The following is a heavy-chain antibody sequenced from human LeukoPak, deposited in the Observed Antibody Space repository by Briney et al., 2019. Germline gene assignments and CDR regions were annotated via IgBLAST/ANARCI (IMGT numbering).Heavy chain of an antibody. CDR2: MYPGDSDT. V-gene: IGHV5-51*01. Sequence: GESLKISCKGSGYNFTNYWIGWARQMSGEGLEWMGIMYPGDSDTRYSPSFQGQVTISADRSISTAYLQWSSLKASDTAMYYCARQSHSITDYWGQGTLVTVSS. D-gene: IGHD1-14*01. CDR1: GYNFTNYW. J-gene: IGHJ4*02. CDR3: ARQSHSITDY.